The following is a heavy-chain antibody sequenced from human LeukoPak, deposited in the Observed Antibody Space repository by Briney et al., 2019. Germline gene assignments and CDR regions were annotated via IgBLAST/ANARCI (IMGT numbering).Heavy chain of an antibody. CDR1: GGSIRSSYYY. CDR2: IYYSGST. V-gene: IGHV4-39*01. CDR3: ANQNDSSGYYSRGYFDY. D-gene: IGHD3-22*01. Sequence: SETLSLTCTVSGGSIRSSYYYWGWIRQPPGKGLEWIGSIYYSGSTYYNPSLKSRVTISVDTSKNQFSLKLSSVTAADTAVYYCANQNDSSGYYSRGYFDYWGQGTLVTVSS. J-gene: IGHJ4*02.